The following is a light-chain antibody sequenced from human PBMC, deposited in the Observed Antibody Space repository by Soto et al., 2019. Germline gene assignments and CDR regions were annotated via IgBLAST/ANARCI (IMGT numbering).Light chain of an antibody. CDR2: AAS. CDR1: RGIRIY. V-gene: IGKV1-27*01. J-gene: IGKJ3*01. Sequence: DIQMTQSPTSLSASVGDRVTITCRESRGIRIYVAWYQQIPGKAPKLLIYAASTLQSGVPSRFSGSGSGTDFTLTINGLQPEDVATYSFQKYSSVPVFGPGTKVEIK. CDR3: QKYSSVPV.